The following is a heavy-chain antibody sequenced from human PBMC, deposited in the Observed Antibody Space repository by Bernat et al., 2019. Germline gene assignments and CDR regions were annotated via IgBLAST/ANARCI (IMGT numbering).Heavy chain of an antibody. V-gene: IGHV3-30*18. CDR1: GFTFSSYG. J-gene: IGHJ6*02. CDR3: AKDLVVGWNYYYGMDV. D-gene: IGHD2-15*01. Sequence: QVQLVESGGGVVQPGRSLRLSCAASGFTFSSYGMHWVRQAPGKGLEWVAVISYDGSNKYYEDSVKGRFTISRDNSKNTLYLQMNSLRAEDTAVYYCAKDLVVGWNYYYGMDVWGQGTTVTVSS. CDR2: ISYDGSNK.